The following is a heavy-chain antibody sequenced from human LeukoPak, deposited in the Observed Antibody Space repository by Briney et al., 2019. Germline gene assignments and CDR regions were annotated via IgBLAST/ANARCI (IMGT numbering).Heavy chain of an antibody. D-gene: IGHD6-13*01. J-gene: IGHJ3*02. CDR2: IYHSGST. CDR3: ARLYSSSSAGAAFDI. V-gene: IGHV4-30-2*01. Sequence: PSETLSLTCTVSGGSISSGGYYWSWIRQPPGKGLEWIGYIYHSGSTYYNPSLKSRVTISVDRSKNQFSLKLSSVTAADTAVYYCARLYSSSSAGAAFDIWGQGTMVTVSS. CDR1: GGSISSGGYY.